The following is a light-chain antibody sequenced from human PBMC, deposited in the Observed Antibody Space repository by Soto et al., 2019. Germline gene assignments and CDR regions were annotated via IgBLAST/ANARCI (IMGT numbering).Light chain of an antibody. V-gene: IGKV1-5*03. CDR2: KAS. CDR3: QQYSSYPSLT. Sequence: DIQMTKSPSTLSASVGDRVSITCRASQTINNLMAWYQQKPGQAPKLLIYKASNLETGVPSRFSGSGSGTEFTLTISSLQPDDFATYYCQQYSSYPSLTFGGGTKVDIK. J-gene: IGKJ4*01. CDR1: QTINNL.